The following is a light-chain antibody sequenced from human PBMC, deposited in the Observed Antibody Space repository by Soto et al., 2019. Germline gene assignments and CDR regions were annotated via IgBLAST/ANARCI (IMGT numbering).Light chain of an antibody. V-gene: IGKV1-39*01. CDR2: AAS. CDR1: QSISSY. Sequence: DIQMTQSPSSLSASVGDRVTITCRASQSISSYLNWYQQKPGKAPKLLIYAASSFQSGVPSRFSGSGSVTDFTLTISSLQPEDFATYYCQQSYSTSWTFGQGTKVEIK. J-gene: IGKJ1*01. CDR3: QQSYSTSWT.